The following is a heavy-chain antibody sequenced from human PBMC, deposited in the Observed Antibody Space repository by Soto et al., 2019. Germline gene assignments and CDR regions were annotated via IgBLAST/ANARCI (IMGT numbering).Heavy chain of an antibody. Sequence: TVEVGGKGSGYIFSNYGIGWLRQAPAQGFERMGWISTYNSDTYYAHTLKGRVTMTTDKSTSTAYMELRSLRSDDTAVFYCARERDDSSWSTAESLQYWG. CDR3: ARERDDSSWSTAESLQY. V-gene: IGHV1-18*01. CDR1: GYIFSNYG. J-gene: IGHJ1*01. D-gene: IGHD6-13*01. CDR2: ISTYNSDT.